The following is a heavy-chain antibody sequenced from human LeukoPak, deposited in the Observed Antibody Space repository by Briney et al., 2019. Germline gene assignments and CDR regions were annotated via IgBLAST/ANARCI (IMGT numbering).Heavy chain of an antibody. Sequence: ASVKVSCKVSGYTLTELSMHWVRQAPGKGLEWMGGFDPGDGETIYAQKFQGRVTLTEDTSTDTAYMELSSLRSEDTAVYYCATAYIFEASDIWGQGTMVTVSS. J-gene: IGHJ3*02. CDR1: GYTLTELS. CDR2: FDPGDGET. CDR3: ATAYIFEASDI. V-gene: IGHV1-24*01. D-gene: IGHD2-21*01.